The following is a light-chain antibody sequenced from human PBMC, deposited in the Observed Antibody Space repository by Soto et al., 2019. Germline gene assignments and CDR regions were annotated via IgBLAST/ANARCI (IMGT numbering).Light chain of an antibody. CDR3: GSYTGSIYV. J-gene: IGLJ1*01. CDR1: SSDVGSYNL. Sequence: QSALTQPASVSGSPGQSITISCTGTSSDVGSYNLVSWYQQHPGKAPKLMIYEGSKRPSGVSNRFSGSKSGNTASLTISGLQAEDEADYFCGSYTGSIYVFGNGTKLTVL. CDR2: EGS. V-gene: IGLV2-14*02.